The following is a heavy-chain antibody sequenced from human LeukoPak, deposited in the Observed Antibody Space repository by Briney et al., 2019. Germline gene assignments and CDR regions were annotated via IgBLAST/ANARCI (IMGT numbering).Heavy chain of an antibody. V-gene: IGHV3-23*01. J-gene: IGHJ4*02. Sequence: GSLRLSCAASGFTFSSYAMSWVRQAPGKRLEWVSAISGSGGSTYYADSVKGRFTISRDNSKNTLYLQMNSLRAEDTAIYYCAKGSTGYCSGGSCYPFDNWGQGTLVTVSS. CDR3: AKGSTGYCSGGSCYPFDN. CDR1: GFTFSSYA. CDR2: ISGSGGST. D-gene: IGHD2-15*01.